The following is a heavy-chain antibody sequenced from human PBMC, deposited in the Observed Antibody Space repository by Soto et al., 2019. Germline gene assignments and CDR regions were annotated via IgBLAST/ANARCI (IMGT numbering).Heavy chain of an antibody. J-gene: IGHJ6*04. CDR1: GDSVSSNSAA. D-gene: IGHD6-25*01. Sequence: SQTLSLTCAISGDSVSSNSAAWNWIRQSPSRGLEWLGRTYYRSKWYNDYAVSVKSRITINPDTSKNQFSLQLNSVTPEDTAVYCCEKRVRAARPPYSSGRDVGGKGTRVTVPS. V-gene: IGHV6-1*01. CDR3: EKRVRAARPPYSSGRDV. CDR2: TYYRSKWYN.